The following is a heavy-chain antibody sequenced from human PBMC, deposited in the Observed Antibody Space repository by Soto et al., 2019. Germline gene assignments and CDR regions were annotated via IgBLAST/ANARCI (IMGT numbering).Heavy chain of an antibody. CDR1: GGSGSSGRYC. CDR3: ARAWYDTPVDY. D-gene: IGHD3-9*01. V-gene: IGHV4-61*01. Sequence: PSVPMSLTCPVAGGSGSSGRYCWGWIRPPPGKGLEWIGYIYYSGSTNYNPSLKSRVTISVDTSKNQFSLKLSSVTAADTAVYYCARAWYDTPVDYWGQGTLVTVTS. CDR2: IYYSGST. J-gene: IGHJ4*02.